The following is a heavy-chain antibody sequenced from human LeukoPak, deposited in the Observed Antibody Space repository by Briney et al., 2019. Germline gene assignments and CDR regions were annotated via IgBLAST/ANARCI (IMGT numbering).Heavy chain of an antibody. V-gene: IGHV3-21*01. CDR2: ISSGSGYI. CDR3: ARDGWPGSSYYRPFDY. CDR1: GFTFSSYS. J-gene: IGHJ4*02. Sequence: GGSLRLSCAASGFTFSSYSINWVRQAPGKGLEWVSSISSGSGYIYYADSVKGRFTISRDDAKSSLYLQMNCLRADDTAVYYCARDGWPGSSYYRPFDYWGQGTLVTVSS. D-gene: IGHD6-13*01.